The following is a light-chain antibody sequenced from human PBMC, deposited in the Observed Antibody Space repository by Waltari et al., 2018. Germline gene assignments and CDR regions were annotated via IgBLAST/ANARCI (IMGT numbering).Light chain of an antibody. CDR1: QSLLHSNGYNC. CDR2: LGS. Sequence: DIVMTQSQLSLPVTPGEPASISRRYSQSLLHSNGYNCMDWYLQKPGQSPQLLIYLGSNRASGVPDRFSGSGSGTDFTLKISRVEAEDVGVYYCMQALQTPWTFGQGTKVEIK. V-gene: IGKV2-28*01. J-gene: IGKJ1*01. CDR3: MQALQTPWT.